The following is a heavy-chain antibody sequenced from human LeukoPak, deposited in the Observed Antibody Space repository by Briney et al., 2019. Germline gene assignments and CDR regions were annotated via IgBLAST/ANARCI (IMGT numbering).Heavy chain of an antibody. J-gene: IGHJ3*02. Sequence: GGSLRLSCAASGFTFSSYAMSWVRQAPGKGLEWVSAISGSGGSTYYADSVKGRFTISRDNSKNTLYLQMNSLRAEDTAVYYCATDLRITMVRGVILPGAFDIWGQGTMVTVSS. CDR2: ISGSGGST. D-gene: IGHD3-10*01. CDR3: ATDLRITMVRGVILPGAFDI. V-gene: IGHV3-23*01. CDR1: GFTFSSYA.